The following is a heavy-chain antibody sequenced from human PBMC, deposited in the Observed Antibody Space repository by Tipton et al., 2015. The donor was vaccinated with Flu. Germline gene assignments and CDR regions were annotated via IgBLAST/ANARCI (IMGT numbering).Heavy chain of an antibody. CDR1: GYTFRNYA. J-gene: IGHJ4*02. Sequence: QLVQSGSESKRPGASVRLSCAASGYTFRNYAIHWVRQAPGQGLEWMGWINTNAGNPTYAQNFTGRFVFSLDTSLDTTYLQINSLQTEDTAVYFCVRINAYYFDFWGQGTLVTVSS. CDR3: VRINAYYFDF. V-gene: IGHV7-4-1*02. CDR2: INTNAGNP. D-gene: IGHD2-2*01.